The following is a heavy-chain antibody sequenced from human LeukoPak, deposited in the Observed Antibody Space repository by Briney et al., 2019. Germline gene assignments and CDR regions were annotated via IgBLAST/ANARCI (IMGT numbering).Heavy chain of an antibody. J-gene: IGHJ6*04. D-gene: IGHD3-10*01. Sequence: GGSLRLSCAASGFTFSSYSMNWVRQAPGKGLEWVSSISSSSSYIYYADSVKGRFTISRDNAKNSLYLQMNSLRAEDTAVYYCAREVAYYYGSGSFHHYGMVVWGKGTTVTVSS. CDR2: ISSSSSYI. CDR3: AREVAYYYGSGSFHHYGMVV. CDR1: GFTFSSYS. V-gene: IGHV3-21*01.